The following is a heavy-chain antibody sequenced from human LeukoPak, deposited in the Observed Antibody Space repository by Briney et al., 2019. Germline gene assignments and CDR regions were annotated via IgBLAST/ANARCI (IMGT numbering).Heavy chain of an antibody. CDR2: ISYDGSNK. Sequence: TGGSLRLSCAASGFTFSSYAMHWVRQAPGKGLEWVAVISYDGSNKYYADSVKGRFTISRDNSKNTLYLQMNSLRAEDTAVYYCARASVDYDFWSGYQRDYFDYWGQGTLGTVSS. V-gene: IGHV3-30-3*01. CDR1: GFTFSSYA. J-gene: IGHJ4*02. D-gene: IGHD3-3*01. CDR3: ARASVDYDFWSGYQRDYFDY.